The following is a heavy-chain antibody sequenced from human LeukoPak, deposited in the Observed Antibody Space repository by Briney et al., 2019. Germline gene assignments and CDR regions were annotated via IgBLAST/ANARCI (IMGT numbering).Heavy chain of an antibody. CDR3: GRDRESSGGEEGFDY. Sequence: GGSLRLSCAASGFTFSSYAMSWVRQAPGKGLEWVSAISGSGGSTYYADSVKGRFTISRDNSKNTLYLQMNSLRADDTAVYYCGRDRESSGGEEGFDYGGRGPLVTVS. V-gene: IGHV3-23*01. D-gene: IGHD6-19*01. CDR2: ISGSGGST. CDR1: GFTFSSYA. J-gene: IGHJ4*02.